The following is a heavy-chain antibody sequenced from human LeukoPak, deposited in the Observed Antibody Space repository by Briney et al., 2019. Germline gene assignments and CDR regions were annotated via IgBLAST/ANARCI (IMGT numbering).Heavy chain of an antibody. V-gene: IGHV4-39*01. D-gene: IGHD3-10*01. Sequence: EASETLSLTCTVSGGSISSSSYYWGWIRQPPGKELEWIGSIYYSGSTSHNPSLKSRVTISVDTSKNQFSLNLSSVTAADTAVYYCARGWGYYGSGSRRSLDVWGKGTTVTVSS. J-gene: IGHJ6*04. CDR1: GGSISSSSYY. CDR2: IYYSGST. CDR3: ARGWGYYGSGSRRSLDV.